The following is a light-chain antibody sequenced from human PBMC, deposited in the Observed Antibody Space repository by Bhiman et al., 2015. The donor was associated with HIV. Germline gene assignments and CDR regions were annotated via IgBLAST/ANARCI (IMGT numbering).Light chain of an antibody. Sequence: QSALTQPASVSGSPGQSITISCTGTSSDVGGYNYVSWYQQHPGKAPKLMIYDVSKRPSGVSNRFSGSKSGNTASLTISGLQAEDEADYYCSSYAISNTRLFGGGTKLTVL. J-gene: IGLJ2*01. CDR2: DVS. CDR1: SSDVGGYNY. V-gene: IGLV2-14*01. CDR3: SSYAISNTRL.